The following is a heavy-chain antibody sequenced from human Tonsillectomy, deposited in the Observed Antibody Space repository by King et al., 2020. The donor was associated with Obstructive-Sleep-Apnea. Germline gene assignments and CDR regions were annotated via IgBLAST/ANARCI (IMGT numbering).Heavy chain of an antibody. Sequence: QLQESGPGLVKPSETLSLTCTVSGGSISSYYWSWIRQPPGKGLEWLGYIYYSGSTNYNPSLKSRVTISVDTSKNQFSLKLSSVTAADTAVYYCARETSGCHDYWGQGTLVTVSS. CDR2: IYYSGST. CDR3: ARETSGCHDY. J-gene: IGHJ4*02. D-gene: IGHD6-19*01. V-gene: IGHV4-59*01. CDR1: GGSISSYY.